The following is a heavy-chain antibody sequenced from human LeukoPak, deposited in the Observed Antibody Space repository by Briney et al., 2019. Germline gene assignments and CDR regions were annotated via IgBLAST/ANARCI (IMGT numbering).Heavy chain of an antibody. V-gene: IGHV4-34*01. CDR3: ARDGGSGSYYNVGYDY. J-gene: IGHJ4*02. CDR2: INHSGST. Sequence: PSETLSLTCAVYGGSFSGYYWSWIRQPPGKGLEWIGEINHSGSTNYNPSLKSRVTISVDTSKNQFSLKLSSVTAADTAVYYCARDGGSGSYYNVGYDYWGQGTLVTVSS. D-gene: IGHD3-10*01. CDR1: GGSFSGYY.